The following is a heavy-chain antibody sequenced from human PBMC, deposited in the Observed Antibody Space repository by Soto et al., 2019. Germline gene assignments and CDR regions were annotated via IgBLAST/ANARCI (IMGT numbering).Heavy chain of an antibody. CDR3: ARLIAAAETYYYYYYMDV. CDR1: GFTVSSNY. CDR2: IYSGGST. J-gene: IGHJ6*03. D-gene: IGHD6-13*01. V-gene: IGHV3-66*04. Sequence: EVQLVESGGGLVQPGGSLRLSCAASGFTVSSNYMSWVRQAPGKGLEWVSVIYSGGSTYYADSVKGRFTISRDNSKNTLYLQMNGLRADDTAVYYCARLIAAAETYYYYYYMDVWGKGTTVTVSS.